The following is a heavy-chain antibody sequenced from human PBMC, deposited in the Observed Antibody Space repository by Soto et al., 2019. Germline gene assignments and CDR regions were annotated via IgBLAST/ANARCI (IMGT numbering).Heavy chain of an antibody. Sequence: QVQLVQSGAEVKKPGSSVKVSCKASGGTFSSYAISWVRQAPGQGLEWMGGIIPIFGTTNYAQKFQGRVTITADVSTSTAYMELSSLRSEDTAVYFCASGIDGDGYNLAVFAYCGQGTLVTVSS. CDR2: IIPIFGTT. CDR1: GGTFSSYA. CDR3: ASGIDGDGYNLAVFAY. V-gene: IGHV1-69*12. D-gene: IGHD5-12*01. J-gene: IGHJ4*02.